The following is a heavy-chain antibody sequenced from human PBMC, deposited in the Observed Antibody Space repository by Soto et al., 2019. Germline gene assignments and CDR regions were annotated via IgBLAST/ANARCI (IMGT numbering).Heavy chain of an antibody. CDR2: ISGDGAST. Sequence: EVQVLESGGGLVQPGGSLRLSCAASGFTFRNYAMTWVRQAPGKGLEWVSAISGDGASTYYEDSVKGRFTISRDNSKNTLYLQMNSLRVEDTAGFYCAKKKGDGEAFDIWGPGTMVTVS. D-gene: IGHD3-10*01. J-gene: IGHJ3*02. CDR1: GFTFRNYA. CDR3: AKKKGDGEAFDI. V-gene: IGHV3-23*01.